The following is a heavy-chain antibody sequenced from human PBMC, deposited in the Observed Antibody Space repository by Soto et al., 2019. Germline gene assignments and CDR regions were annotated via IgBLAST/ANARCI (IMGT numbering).Heavy chain of an antibody. CDR1: GESFNGYY. V-gene: IGHV4-34*01. CDR2: INHSGST. Sequence: AETLSLTCAVYGESFNGYYWSWIRQPPGKGLEWIGEINHSGSTNYNPSLKSRVIISVDTSKNQFSLKVSSVTAADTAVYYCARLVTSTAYFYHGLDVWGQGTTVTVSS. D-gene: IGHD2-21*02. CDR3: ARLVTSTAYFYHGLDV. J-gene: IGHJ6*02.